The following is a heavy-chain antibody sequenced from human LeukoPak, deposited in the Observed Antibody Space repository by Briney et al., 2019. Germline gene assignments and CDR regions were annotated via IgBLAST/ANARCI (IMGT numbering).Heavy chain of an antibody. CDR2: IGAYNGNT. J-gene: IGHJ4*02. D-gene: IGHD3-3*01. CDR1: GYTFTSYG. CDR3: ARDQRFFYYFDY. V-gene: IGHV1-18*01. Sequence: ASVKVSCKASGYTFTSYGISRVRQAPGQGPEWMGWIGAYNGNTNYAQKLQGRVTMTTDTSTSTAYMELRSLRSDDTAVYYCARDQRFFYYFDYWGQGTLVTVSS.